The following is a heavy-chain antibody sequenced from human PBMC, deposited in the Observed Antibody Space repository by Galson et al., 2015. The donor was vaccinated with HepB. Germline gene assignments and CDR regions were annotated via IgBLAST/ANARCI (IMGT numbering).Heavy chain of an antibody. CDR1: GFTFKSYG. V-gene: IGHV3-33*01. D-gene: IGHD4-11*01. CDR2: IWYDGRNK. CDR3: ARDGGALATVWGY. J-gene: IGHJ4*02. Sequence: SLRLSCAASGFTFKSYGMHWVRQAPGKGLEWVAVIWYDGRNKYYADSVKGRFTISRDNSKNTLYLQMNSLRAEDTAVYYCARDGGALATVWGYWGQGTLVTVSS.